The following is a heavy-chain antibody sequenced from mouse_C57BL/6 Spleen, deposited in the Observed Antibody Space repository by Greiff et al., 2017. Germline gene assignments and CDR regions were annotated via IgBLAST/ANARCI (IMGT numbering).Heavy chain of an antibody. CDR3: ARAGGIYGEFDY. Sequence: EVQLVESEGGLVQPGSSMKLSCTASGFTFSDYYMAWVRQVPEKGLEWVANINYDGSSTYYLDSLKSRFIISRDNAKNILYLQMSSLKSEDTATYYCARAGGIYGEFDYWGQGTTLPVSS. CDR2: INYDGSST. D-gene: IGHD1-1*01. V-gene: IGHV5-16*01. J-gene: IGHJ2*01. CDR1: GFTFSDYY.